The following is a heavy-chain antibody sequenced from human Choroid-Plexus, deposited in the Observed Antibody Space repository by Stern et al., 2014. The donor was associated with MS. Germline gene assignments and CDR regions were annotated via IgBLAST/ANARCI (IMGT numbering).Heavy chain of an antibody. J-gene: IGHJ5*02. CDR3: AKDRQYLTYFFDH. CDR1: GFTLGSCA. V-gene: IGHV3-30*18. Sequence: VQLEESGGGVVQPGRPLRLSCVASGFTLGSCAMPWVRPAPGKGLERVAGVSYDGSNKYYADSVKGRFTISRDNSQNTLYMQMSSLRPEDTAVYYCAKDRQYLTYFFDHWGQGSLVTVSS. CDR2: VSYDGSNK. D-gene: IGHD2/OR15-2a*01.